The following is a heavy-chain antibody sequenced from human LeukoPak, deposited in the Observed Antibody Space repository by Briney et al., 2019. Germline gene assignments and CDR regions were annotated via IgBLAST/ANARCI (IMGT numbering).Heavy chain of an antibody. Sequence: ASVKVSCEASGYTFTGYYMHWVRHSPEQGLEWMGWINPNSGGTNYAQKFQGRVTMTRDTSISTAYMELNRLRSDDTAVYYCARLSVSSWYPYLDYWGQGSLVTVSS. CDR1: GYTFTGYY. J-gene: IGHJ4*02. V-gene: IGHV1-2*02. CDR2: INPNSGGT. D-gene: IGHD6-13*01. CDR3: ARLSVSSWYPYLDY.